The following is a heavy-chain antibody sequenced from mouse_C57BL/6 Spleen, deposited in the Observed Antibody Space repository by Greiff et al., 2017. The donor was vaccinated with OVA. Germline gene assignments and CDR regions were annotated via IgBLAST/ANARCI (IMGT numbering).Heavy chain of an antibody. J-gene: IGHJ3*01. CDR3: ARGDYCSSTLFAY. V-gene: IGHV1-69*01. CDR1: GYTFTSYW. D-gene: IGHD1-1*01. CDR2: IDPSDSYT. Sequence: VQLQQSGAELVMPGASVKLSCKASGYTFTSYWMHWVKQRPGQGLEWIGEIDPSDSYTNYNQKFKGKSTLTVDKSSSTAYMQLSSLTSEDSAVYYCARGDYCSSTLFAYWGQGTLVTVSA.